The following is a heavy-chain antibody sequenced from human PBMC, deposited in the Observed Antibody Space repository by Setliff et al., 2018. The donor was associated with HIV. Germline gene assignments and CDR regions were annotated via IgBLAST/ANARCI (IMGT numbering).Heavy chain of an antibody. D-gene: IGHD5-18*01. CDR3: VRGYTYTKEGFDS. CDR2: INTSGGST. V-gene: IGHV3-64D*09. J-gene: IGHJ4*02. CDR1: GFTFRSLA. Sequence: LRLSCSASGFTFRSLAMHWVRQAPGKGLEYIASINTSGGSTYYAESLKDRFTISRDNSKNTLFLQMSSLRAEDTAVYFCVRGYTYTKEGFDSWGQGTLVTVSS.